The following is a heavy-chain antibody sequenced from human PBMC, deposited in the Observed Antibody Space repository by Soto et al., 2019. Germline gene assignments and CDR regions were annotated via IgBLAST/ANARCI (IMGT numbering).Heavy chain of an antibody. Sequence: SETLSLTCTVSGGSISSSSYYWGWIRQPPGKGLEWIGSIYYSGSTYYNPSLKSRVTISVDTSKNQFSLKLSSVTAADTAVYYCATIRTISRENYYYYGMDVWGQGTTVTVSS. V-gene: IGHV4-39*01. D-gene: IGHD3-3*01. CDR3: ATIRTISRENYYYYGMDV. CDR1: GGSISSSSYY. CDR2: IYYSGST. J-gene: IGHJ6*02.